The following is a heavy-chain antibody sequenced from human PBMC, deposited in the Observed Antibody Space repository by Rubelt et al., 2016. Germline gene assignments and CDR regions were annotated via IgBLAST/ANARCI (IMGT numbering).Heavy chain of an antibody. V-gene: IGHV1-18*04. CDR2: ISAYHGNT. J-gene: IGHJ5*02. D-gene: IGHD3-3*01. Sequence: QVQLVQSGAEVKKPGASVKVSCKASGYTFSTYGISWVRQAPGQGLEWMGWISAYHGNTNYAQKFQGRGTMTTDTATSTAYMELSSLRSEDTAGYYCARDWTPYGLEWWPNWFDPWGQGTLVTVSS. CDR1: GYTFSTYG. CDR3: ARDWTPYGLEWWPNWFDP.